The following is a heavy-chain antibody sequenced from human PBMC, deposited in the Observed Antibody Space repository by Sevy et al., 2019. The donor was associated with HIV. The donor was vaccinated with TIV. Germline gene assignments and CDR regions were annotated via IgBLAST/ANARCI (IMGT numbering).Heavy chain of an antibody. J-gene: IGHJ4*02. Sequence: ASVKVSCRASAYSFTLYYMNWVRQSPGQGLEWMGLINPTGGHTSDAQRFQGRLSMTRETSTTTFYMEFRSLTYEDTAVYYCAVSQSCGGDCYYFDSWGQGTLVTVSS. CDR3: AVSQSCGGDCYYFDS. CDR2: INPTGGHT. CDR1: AYSFTLYY. V-gene: IGHV1-46*01. D-gene: IGHD2-21*02.